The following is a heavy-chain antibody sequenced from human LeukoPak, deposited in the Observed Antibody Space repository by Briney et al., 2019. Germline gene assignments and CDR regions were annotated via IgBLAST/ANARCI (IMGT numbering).Heavy chain of an antibody. CDR2: IHHSGST. Sequence: SETLSLTCIVSDYSMSSGYYWGWIRQPPGKGLEWIESIHHSGSTNYNPSLKSRVTISVDTSKNQFSLKLSSVTAADTAVYYCARGRVPPGVAGEYFDYWGQGTLVTVSS. CDR1: DYSMSSGYY. CDR3: ARGRVPPGVAGEYFDY. D-gene: IGHD6-19*01. V-gene: IGHV4-38-2*02. J-gene: IGHJ4*02.